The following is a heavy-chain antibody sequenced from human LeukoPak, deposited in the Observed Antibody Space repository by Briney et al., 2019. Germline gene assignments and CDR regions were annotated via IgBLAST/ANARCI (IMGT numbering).Heavy chain of an antibody. Sequence: GGSLRLSCAASGFTFSSYWMNWVRQAPGKGLVWVSRIASDGSSTTYADSVKGRFSISRDNAKNTLYLQMNSLRVEDTAVYYCARGRPQGNDYWGQGTLVTVSS. CDR1: GFTFSSYW. D-gene: IGHD4-23*01. CDR3: ARGRPQGNDY. CDR2: IASDGSST. J-gene: IGHJ4*02. V-gene: IGHV3-74*01.